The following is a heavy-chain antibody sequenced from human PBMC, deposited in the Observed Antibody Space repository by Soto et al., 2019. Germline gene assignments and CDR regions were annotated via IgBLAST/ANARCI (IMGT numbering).Heavy chain of an antibody. J-gene: IGHJ6*02. Sequence: SMKVSCKASGGTFSSYAISWVRQAPGQGLEWMGGIIPIFGTANYAQKFQGRVTITADKSTSTAYMELSSLRSEDTAVYYCAREVYYYGSGSPYYYYGMDVWGQGTTVTVSS. CDR1: GGTFSSYA. V-gene: IGHV1-69*06. D-gene: IGHD3-10*01. CDR2: IIPIFGTA. CDR3: AREVYYYGSGSPYYYYGMDV.